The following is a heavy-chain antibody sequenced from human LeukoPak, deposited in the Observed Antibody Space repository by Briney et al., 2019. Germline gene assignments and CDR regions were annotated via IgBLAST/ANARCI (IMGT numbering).Heavy chain of an antibody. J-gene: IGHJ3*02. V-gene: IGHV3-23*01. CDR3: AKDSDYSSSWYSPIDTFDI. CDR2: LTACARNT. CDR1: GFTFSSFA. Sequence: GGSLRLSCAASGFTFSSFAMTWVRQAPGKGLEWVWTLTACARNTYYEDSVRGRFTSSRDDSKNTLYLQMNSLRAEDTAVYFCAKDSDYSSSWYSPIDTFDIWGQRTMVTASS. D-gene: IGHD6-13*01.